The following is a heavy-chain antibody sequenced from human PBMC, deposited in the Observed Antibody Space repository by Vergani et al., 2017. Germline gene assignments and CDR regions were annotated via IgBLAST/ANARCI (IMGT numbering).Heavy chain of an antibody. CDR1: GFTFDDYA. CDR3: AKDFGGGYCSSTSCPRTVYYGMDV. Sequence: EVQLVESGGGLVQPGRSLRLSCAASGFTFDDYAMHWVRQAPGKGLERVSGISWNSGSTGYADSVKGRFTISRDNAKNSLYLQMNSLRAEDTALYYCAKDFGGGYCSSTSCPRTVYYGMDVWGQGTTVTVAS. D-gene: IGHD2-2*01. V-gene: IGHV3-9*01. CDR2: ISWNSGST. J-gene: IGHJ6*02.